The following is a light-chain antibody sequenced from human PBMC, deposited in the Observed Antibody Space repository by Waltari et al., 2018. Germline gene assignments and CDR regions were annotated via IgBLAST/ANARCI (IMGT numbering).Light chain of an antibody. J-gene: IGKJ1*01. CDR1: QSLLHSNGYNY. V-gene: IGKV2-28*01. CDR2: LGS. CDR3: MQALQTPPT. Sequence: DIVMTQSPPSLPVTPGEPASISCRSSQSLLHSNGYNYLDWYLQKPGQSPQLLIYLGSNWASGVPDRFSGSGSGTDFTLKISRVEAEDVGVYYCMQALQTPPTFGQGTKVEIK.